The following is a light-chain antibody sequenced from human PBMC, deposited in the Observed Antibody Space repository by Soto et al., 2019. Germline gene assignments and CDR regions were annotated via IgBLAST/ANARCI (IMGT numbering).Light chain of an antibody. CDR3: QQSYRTPRT. J-gene: IGKJ1*01. CDR1: QSISSY. Sequence: DIQMTQSPSSLSASVGDRVTITCRASQSISSYLNWYQQKPGKAPKLLIYAASSLQSGVPAGFGGSGSGTDFTLTISSLQPEDFATYYCQQSYRTPRTFGQGTKVEIK. CDR2: AAS. V-gene: IGKV1-39*01.